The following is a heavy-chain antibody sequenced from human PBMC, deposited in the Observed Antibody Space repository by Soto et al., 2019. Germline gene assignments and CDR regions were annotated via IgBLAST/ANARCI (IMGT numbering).Heavy chain of an antibody. V-gene: IGHV1-3*04. J-gene: IGHJ4*02. CDR1: GYTFTKYA. CDR2: INTGNGNT. CDR3: ARDESD. Sequence: VSVKVSCKASGYTFTKYARHWVRQAPGQGLEWLGWINTGNGNTIYSQKLQGRVTITRDTSATTAYMELSSLTSEDTAVYFCARDESDWGQGTLVTVSS.